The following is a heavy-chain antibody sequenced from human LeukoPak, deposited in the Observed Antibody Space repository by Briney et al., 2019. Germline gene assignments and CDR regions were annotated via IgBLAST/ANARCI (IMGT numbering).Heavy chain of an antibody. J-gene: IGHJ4*02. CDR3: ARQVGNNYYAAYFDC. V-gene: IGHV5-51*01. D-gene: IGHD3-10*01. Sequence: GESLEISCKGSGYNFTSYWIGWVRQMPGKGLEWMGIIFPGDSDTRYSPSFQGQVTISADKSISTAYLQWSSLKASDTAIYYCARQVGNNYYAAYFDCWGQGTLVTVSS. CDR2: IFPGDSDT. CDR1: GYNFTSYW.